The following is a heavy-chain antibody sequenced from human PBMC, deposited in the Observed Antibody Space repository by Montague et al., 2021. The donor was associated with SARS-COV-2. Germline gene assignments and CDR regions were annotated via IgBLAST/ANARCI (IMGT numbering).Heavy chain of an antibody. Sequence: SLRLSCAASGFAFSSYWMTWVRQAPGKGLEWVANIKQDVSGENXMDSVKGRFTISRDNGKNSLYLQLNSMRAETTAVSYCASTGSGSYWGQGTLVTVSS. D-gene: IGHD3-10*01. V-gene: IGHV3-7*03. CDR1: GFAFSSYW. J-gene: IGHJ4*02. CDR2: IKQDVSGE. CDR3: ASTGSGSY.